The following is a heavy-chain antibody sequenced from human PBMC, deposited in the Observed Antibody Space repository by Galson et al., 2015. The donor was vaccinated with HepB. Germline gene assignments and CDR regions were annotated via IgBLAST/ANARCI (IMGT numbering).Heavy chain of an antibody. Sequence: TLSLTCTVSGGSISNSRYYWGWIRQPPGKGLEWIGHTYYNGNTYYNPSLKSRVTISVDTSKNQFSLKLSSVTAADTAVYYCARASPDSGNYGLPDAFDIWGQGTMVTVSS. D-gene: IGHD3-10*01. V-gene: IGHV4-39*02. CDR1: GGSISNSRYY. CDR3: ARASPDSGNYGLPDAFDI. J-gene: IGHJ3*02. CDR2: TYYNGNT.